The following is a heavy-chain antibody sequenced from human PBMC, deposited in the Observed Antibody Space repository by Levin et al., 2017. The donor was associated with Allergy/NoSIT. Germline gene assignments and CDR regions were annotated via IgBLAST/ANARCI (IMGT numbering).Heavy chain of an antibody. CDR1: GGSISSSSYY. J-gene: IGHJ5*02. V-gene: IGHV4-39*01. CDR2: IYYSGST. CDR3: ARHNRPGVIVVENWFDP. D-gene: IGHD3-22*01. Sequence: PSQTLSLTCTVSGGSISSSSYYWGWIRQPPGKGLEWIGSIYYSGSTYYNPSLKSRVTISVDTSKNQFSLKLSSVTAADTAVYYCARHNRPGVIVVENWFDPWGQGTLVTVSS.